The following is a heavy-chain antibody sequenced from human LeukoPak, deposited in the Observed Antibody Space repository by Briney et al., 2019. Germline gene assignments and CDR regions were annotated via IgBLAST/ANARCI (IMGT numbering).Heavy chain of an antibody. CDR3: TTDYYYDSSGYHFG. D-gene: IGHD3-22*01. Sequence: KSKTDGGTTDYAAPVKGRFTISRDDSKNTLYLQMNSLKTEDTAVYYCTTDYYYDSSGYHFGWGQGTLVTVSS. CDR2: KSKTDGGTT. V-gene: IGHV3-15*01. J-gene: IGHJ4*02.